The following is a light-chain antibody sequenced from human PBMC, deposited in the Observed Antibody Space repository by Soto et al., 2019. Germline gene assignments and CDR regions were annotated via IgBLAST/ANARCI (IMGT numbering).Light chain of an antibody. V-gene: IGKV1-39*01. CDR2: AAS. CDR1: QSISNY. J-gene: IGKJ4*01. Sequence: DMEMTQSPSSLSASVGDRVTITCRASQSISNYLNWYQHKPGKVPKLLIYAASSLQSGVPTRFSGSGSGTHFTLTINRLQPEDFATYFCQQSYGTPLTFVGGAKIEFK. CDR3: QQSYGTPLT.